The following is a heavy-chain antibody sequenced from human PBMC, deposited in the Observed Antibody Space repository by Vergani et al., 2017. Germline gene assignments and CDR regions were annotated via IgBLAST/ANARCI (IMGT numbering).Heavy chain of an antibody. CDR3: AKPKYCSSTSSSSRYFDY. D-gene: IGHD2-2*01. J-gene: IGHJ4*02. CDR1: GFTFSSYA. CDR2: ISGSGGST. V-gene: IGHV3-23*01. Sequence: EVQLLESGGGLVQPGGSLRLSCAASGFTFSSYAMSWVRQAPGKGLEWVSAISGSGGSTYYADSVKGRFTISRDNSKNTLYLQMNSLRAEDTAVYYCAKPKYCSSTSSSSRYFDYWGQGTLVTVS.